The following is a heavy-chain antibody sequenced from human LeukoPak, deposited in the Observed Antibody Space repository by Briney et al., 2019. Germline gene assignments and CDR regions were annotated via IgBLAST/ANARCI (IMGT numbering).Heavy chain of an antibody. D-gene: IGHD4-17*01. J-gene: IGHJ4*02. CDR1: GYTFTSYG. V-gene: IGHV1-18*04. CDR3: ARAGLGPYGDSSNYDY. CDR2: ISAYNGNT. Sequence: ASVTVSRKASGYTFTSYGISWVRQAPGQGLEWMGWISAYNGNTNYAQKLQGRVTMTTDTSTSTAYMELRSLRSDDTAVYYCARAGLGPYGDSSNYDYWGQGTLVTVSS.